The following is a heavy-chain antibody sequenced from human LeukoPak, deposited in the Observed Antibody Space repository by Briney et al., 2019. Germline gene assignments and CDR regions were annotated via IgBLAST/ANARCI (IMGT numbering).Heavy chain of an antibody. CDR1: GGSISSYF. CDR2: IYYSGST. J-gene: IGHJ3*02. CDR3: ARRTGTTVWNDAFDI. D-gene: IGHD1-7*01. Sequence: SETLSLTCTVSGGSISSYFWTWIRQPPGKGLEWIGYIYYSGSTNYNPSPKSRVTISVDTSKNQFSLELSSVTAADTAVYYCARRTGTTVWNDAFDIWGQVTMVTVSS. V-gene: IGHV4-59*08.